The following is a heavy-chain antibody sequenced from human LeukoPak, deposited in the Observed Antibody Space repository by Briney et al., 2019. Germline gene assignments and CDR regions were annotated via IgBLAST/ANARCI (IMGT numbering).Heavy chain of an antibody. D-gene: IGHD3-16*02. Sequence: SGPTLVKPTQTLTLTCTFSGFSLSTSGVGVGWIRQPPGKALEWLALIYWDDDKRYSPSLKSRLTITKDTSKNQVVLTMTNMDPVDTATYYCAHSRPMITFGGVIVPSARFDYWGQGTLVTVSS. J-gene: IGHJ4*02. V-gene: IGHV2-5*02. CDR1: GFSLSTSGVG. CDR3: AHSRPMITFGGVIVPSARFDY. CDR2: IYWDDDK.